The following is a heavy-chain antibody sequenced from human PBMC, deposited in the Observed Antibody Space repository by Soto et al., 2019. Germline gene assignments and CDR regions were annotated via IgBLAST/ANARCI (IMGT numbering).Heavy chain of an antibody. CDR1: GYSFTSYW. CDR2: IYPGDSDT. CDR3: ARQTLDCDFWSGYHSHYFDY. J-gene: IGHJ4*02. D-gene: IGHD3-3*01. Sequence: GESLKISCKGSGYSFTSYWIGWVRQMPGKGLEWMGIIYPGDSDTRYSPSFQGQVTISADKSISTAYLQWSSLKASDTAMYYCARQTLDCDFWSGYHSHYFDYWGQGTLVTVSS. V-gene: IGHV5-51*01.